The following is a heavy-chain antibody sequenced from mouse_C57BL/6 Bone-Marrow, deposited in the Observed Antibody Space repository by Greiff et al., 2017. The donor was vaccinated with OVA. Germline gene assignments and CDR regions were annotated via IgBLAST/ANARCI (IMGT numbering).Heavy chain of an antibody. CDR1: GFTFSSYA. Sequence: EVKLMESGGGLVKPGGSLKLSCAASGFTFSSYAMSWVRQTPEKRLEWVATISDGGSYTYYPDNVKSRFTISRDNAKNNLYLQMSHLKSEDTAMYYCARGRLRVAYWGQGTLVTVSA. CDR2: ISDGGSYT. V-gene: IGHV5-4*03. D-gene: IGHD2-4*01. J-gene: IGHJ3*01. CDR3: ARGRLRVAY.